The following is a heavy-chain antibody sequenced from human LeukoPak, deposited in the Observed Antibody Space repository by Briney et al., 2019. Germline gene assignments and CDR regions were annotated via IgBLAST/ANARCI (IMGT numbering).Heavy chain of an antibody. Sequence: PSETLSLTCTVSGGSISSGGYSWSWIRQPPGTGLEWIGYIYHSGSTYYNPSLKSRVTISVDRSKNQFSLKLSSVTAADTAVYYCARANPHYGDLDGGHFDYWGQGTLVTVSS. CDR3: ARANPHYGDLDGGHFDY. J-gene: IGHJ4*02. V-gene: IGHV4-30-2*01. D-gene: IGHD4-17*01. CDR1: GGSISSGGYS. CDR2: IYHSGST.